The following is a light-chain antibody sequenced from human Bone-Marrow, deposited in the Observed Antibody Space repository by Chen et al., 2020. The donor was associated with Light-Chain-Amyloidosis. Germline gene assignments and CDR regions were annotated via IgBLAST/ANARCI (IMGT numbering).Light chain of an antibody. CDR1: QTISSNY. CDR3: QQYGTSPLT. J-gene: IGKJ4*01. V-gene: IGKV3-20*01. Sequence: DIVLTQSPGPLSLSPGEGANLSCRASQTISSNYLTWYQQKFGQAPRLLIYGSSSRATGIPDRFTGSGSGTDFTLTINRLEPEDSAMYYCQQYGTSPLTFGGGTKVEIK. CDR2: GSS.